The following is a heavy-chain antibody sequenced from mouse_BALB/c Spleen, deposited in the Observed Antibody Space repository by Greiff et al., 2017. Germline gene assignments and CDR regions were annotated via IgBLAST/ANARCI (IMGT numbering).Heavy chain of an antibody. CDR2: LDPANGNT. Sequence: EVQLQQSGAELVKPGASVKLSCTASGFNIQDTYMHWVKQRPEQGLEWIGRLDPANGNTKYDPKFQGKATITADTSSNTAYLQLSSLTSEDTAVYYCYYYGSSYDYWGQGTTLTVSS. CDR3: YYYGSSYDY. D-gene: IGHD1-1*01. J-gene: IGHJ2*01. CDR1: GFNIQDTY. V-gene: IGHV14-3*02.